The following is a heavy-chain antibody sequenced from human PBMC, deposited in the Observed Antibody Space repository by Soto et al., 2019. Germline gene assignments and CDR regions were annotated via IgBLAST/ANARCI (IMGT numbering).Heavy chain of an antibody. CDR3: ARERRDDCSGGRWCGGNWFDP. D-gene: IGHD2-15*01. CDR2: IIPIFGTE. J-gene: IGHJ5*02. CDR1: GGTFSSYA. Sequence: QVQLVQSGAEVKKPGTSVKVSCKASGGTFSSYAIIWVRQAPGHRLEWMGGIIPIFGTENYVKKFKGRVTITADESTSIAYMELSSLRSEDTAVNYCARERRDDCSGGRWCGGNWFDPWGQGTLVTGSS. V-gene: IGHV1-69*01.